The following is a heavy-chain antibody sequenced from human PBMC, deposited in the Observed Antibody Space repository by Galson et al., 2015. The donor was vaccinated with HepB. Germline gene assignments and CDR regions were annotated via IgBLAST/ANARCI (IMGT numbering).Heavy chain of an antibody. D-gene: IGHD3-3*01. V-gene: IGHV3-48*03. CDR3: ARDSRATFGEPNWFDP. Sequence: SLRLSCAASGFTFSSYNMNWVRQAPGKGLDWISYISATGTTIDYADSVKGRFIISRDNAKNALYLQMNSLRVEDTAVYYCARDSRATFGEPNWFDPWAQGTLVIGSS. CDR2: ISATGTTI. CDR1: GFTFSSYN. J-gene: IGHJ5*02.